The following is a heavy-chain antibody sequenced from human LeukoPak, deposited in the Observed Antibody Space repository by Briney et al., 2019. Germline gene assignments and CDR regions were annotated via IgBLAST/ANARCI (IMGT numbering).Heavy chain of an antibody. CDR3: ASSRYSSGWYFSY. D-gene: IGHD6-19*01. V-gene: IGHV4-4*09. CDR2: IYTSGST. CDR1: GGSISSYY. Sequence: PSETLSLTCTVSGGSISSYYWSWIRQPPGKGLEWIGYIYTSGSTNYNPSLKSRVTISVDTSKNQFSLKLSSVTAADTAVYYCASSRYSSGWYFSYWGQGTLVTVSS. J-gene: IGHJ4*02.